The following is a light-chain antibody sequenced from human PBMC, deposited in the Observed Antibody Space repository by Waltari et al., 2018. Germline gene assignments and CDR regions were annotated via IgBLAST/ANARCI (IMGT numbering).Light chain of an antibody. V-gene: IGKV1-6*01. CDR3: LQDYDYPLI. Sequence: AIQMTKSPSSLSASVGDRVTITCRASQVIETDLGWYQQKPGKAPNLLIHSASTLQGGVPSRFSGSGSGTDFTLTINGLQPEDFATYYCLQDYDYPLIFGGGTKVEIK. CDR2: SAS. CDR1: QVIETD. J-gene: IGKJ4*01.